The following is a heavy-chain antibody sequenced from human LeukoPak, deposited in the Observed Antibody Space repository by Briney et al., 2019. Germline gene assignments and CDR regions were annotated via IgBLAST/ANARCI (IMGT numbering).Heavy chain of an antibody. CDR3: ARSWWLQKIDY. CDR1: GGSFSGYY. Sequence: SETLSLTCAVYGGSFSGYYWSWIRQPPGKGLEWIGEINHSGSTNYNPSLKSRVTISVDTSKNQFSLKLSSVTAADTAVYYCARSWWLQKIDYWGQGTLVTVSS. J-gene: IGHJ4*02. V-gene: IGHV4-34*01. D-gene: IGHD2-8*02. CDR2: INHSGST.